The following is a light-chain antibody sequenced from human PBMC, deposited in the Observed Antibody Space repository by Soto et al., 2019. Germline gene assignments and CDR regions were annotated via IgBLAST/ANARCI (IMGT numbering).Light chain of an antibody. CDR3: QSYDSSLSGGV. Sequence: QLVLTQPPSVSGAPGQRVTIACTGSSSNIGAGYDVHWYQQLLGTAPKLLIYGNSNRPSGVPDRFSGSKSGTSASLAITGLQAEDEADYYCQSYDSSLSGGVFGGGTKLTVL. J-gene: IGLJ3*02. CDR2: GNS. CDR1: SSNIGAGYD. V-gene: IGLV1-40*01.